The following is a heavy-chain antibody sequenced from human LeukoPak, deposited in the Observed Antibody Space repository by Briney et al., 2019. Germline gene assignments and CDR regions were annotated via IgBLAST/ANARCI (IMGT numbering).Heavy chain of an antibody. CDR1: GGSISSSSYY. CDR3: ASCYPGGIDY. V-gene: IGHV4-39*01. J-gene: IGHJ4*02. CDR2: IYYSGST. Sequence: PSETLSPTCTVSGGSISSSSYYWGWLRQPPGKGLEWIGSIYYSGSTYYNPSLKSRVTISVDTSKNQFSLKLGSVTAADTAVHYCASCYPGGIDYWGQGTLVTVSS. D-gene: IGHD3-16*02.